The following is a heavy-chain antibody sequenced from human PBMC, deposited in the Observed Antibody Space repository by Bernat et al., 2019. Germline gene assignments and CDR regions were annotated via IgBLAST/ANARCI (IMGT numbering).Heavy chain of an antibody. Sequence: EVQLVESGGGLVQPGGSLRLSCVGSGFTLSDHYMDWVRQTPGKGLEWIGRSKNKANSYTAEYAVSVKGRYTIPRDDSKNLLSLQMSGLQTADPAVYYCTRLERGGRSDYWGQGTLVTVSS. D-gene: IGHD1-26*01. CDR1: GFTLSDHY. CDR2: SKNKANSYTA. CDR3: TRLERGGRSDY. J-gene: IGHJ4*02. V-gene: IGHV3-72*01.